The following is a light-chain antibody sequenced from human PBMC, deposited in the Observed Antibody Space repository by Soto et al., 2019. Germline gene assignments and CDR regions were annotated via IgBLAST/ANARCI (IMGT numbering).Light chain of an antibody. Sequence: ELLMPKSPPPLLFLPGESATLSCRASQSVGSDVAWHQQTPGQPPRLVIYEFFTRATGVPTRISGSGSGTEFTLTTSRLQSEDFAVYCRQQYNSWPLTFGGGTKVDIK. CDR1: QSVGSD. CDR2: EFF. V-gene: IGKV3D-15*01. CDR3: QQYNSWPLT. J-gene: IGKJ4*01.